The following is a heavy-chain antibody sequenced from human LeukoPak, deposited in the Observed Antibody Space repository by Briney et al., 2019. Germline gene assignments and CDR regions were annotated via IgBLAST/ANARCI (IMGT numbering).Heavy chain of an antibody. V-gene: IGHV3-43D*03. J-gene: IGHJ3*02. CDR3: AKAMVRGPGDAFDI. CDR2: ISWDGGST. CDR1: GFTFDYYA. Sequence: RPGGSLRLSCAASGFTFDYYAMHWVRQAPGKGLEWVSLISWDGGSTYYADSVKGRFTISRDNSKNSLYLQMNSLRAEDTALYYCAKAMVRGPGDAFDIWGQGTMVTVSS. D-gene: IGHD3-10*01.